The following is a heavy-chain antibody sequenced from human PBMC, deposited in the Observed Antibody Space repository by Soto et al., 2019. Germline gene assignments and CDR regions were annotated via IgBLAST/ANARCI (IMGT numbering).Heavy chain of an antibody. Sequence: GASLKVSCKASGGTFSSYAISWVRQAPGQGLEWMGGIIPIFGTANYAQKFQGRVTITADESTSTAYMELSSLRSEDTAVYYCARGVVVVVAATYYGMDVWGQGTTVTVSS. CDR2: IIPIFGTA. J-gene: IGHJ6*02. CDR1: GGTFSSYA. V-gene: IGHV1-69*13. CDR3: ARGVVVVVAATYYGMDV. D-gene: IGHD2-15*01.